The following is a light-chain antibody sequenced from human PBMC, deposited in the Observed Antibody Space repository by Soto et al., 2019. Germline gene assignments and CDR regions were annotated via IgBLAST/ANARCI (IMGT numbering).Light chain of an antibody. Sequence: QSALTQPASVSGSPGQSITISCTGTSSDVGGYNYVSWYQQHPGKAPKLMIYEVSNRPSGVSNRFSGSKSDNTASLTISGLQAEDEAEYYCSSYTTSRTLVFGTGTKLTVL. CDR2: EVS. CDR1: SSDVGGYNY. V-gene: IGLV2-14*01. J-gene: IGLJ1*01. CDR3: SSYTTSRTLV.